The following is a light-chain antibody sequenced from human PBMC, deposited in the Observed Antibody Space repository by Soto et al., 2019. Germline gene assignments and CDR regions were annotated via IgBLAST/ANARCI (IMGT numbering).Light chain of an antibody. CDR2: KAS. V-gene: IGKV1-5*03. CDR3: QQSDSYTWT. Sequence: DIQMTQSPSSLSASLGDRVTITCQASQDITNYLNWYQQKPGKAPRLLLHKASSLESGVPSRFSGSQSGTEFTLTISSLQPDDFAAYYCQQSDSYTWTFGQGTKVDIK. J-gene: IGKJ1*01. CDR1: QDITNY.